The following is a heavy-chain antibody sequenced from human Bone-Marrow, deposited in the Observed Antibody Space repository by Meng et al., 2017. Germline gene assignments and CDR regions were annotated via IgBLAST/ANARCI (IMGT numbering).Heavy chain of an antibody. Sequence: ASVKVSCKVSGYTLSELSMHWVRQAPGKGLEWMGGFDPEDGETIYAQRFQGRVTMTEDTSTDTAYMELSSLRPEDTAVYYCATVPYSSSWYGSGSWGQGTLVTVSS. CDR3: ATVPYSSSWYGSGS. CDR2: FDPEDGET. CDR1: GYTLSELS. J-gene: IGHJ5*02. V-gene: IGHV1-24*01. D-gene: IGHD6-13*01.